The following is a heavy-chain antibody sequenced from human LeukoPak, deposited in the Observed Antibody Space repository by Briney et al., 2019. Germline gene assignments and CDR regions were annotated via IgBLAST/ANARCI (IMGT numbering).Heavy chain of an antibody. CDR1: GFTFSGYA. CDR2: ISDSGATT. J-gene: IGHJ4*02. Sequence: PGGSLRLSCAASGFTFSGYAMNWVRQPPGKGLEWVALISDSGATTYYADSVKGRFTIARDNSRNTSHLQMNSLRAEDTAIYYCVVEIRYSSGWYGEKRDYFHHWGQGTLVTVSS. D-gene: IGHD6-19*01. CDR3: VVEIRYSSGWYGEKRDYFHH. V-gene: IGHV3-23*01.